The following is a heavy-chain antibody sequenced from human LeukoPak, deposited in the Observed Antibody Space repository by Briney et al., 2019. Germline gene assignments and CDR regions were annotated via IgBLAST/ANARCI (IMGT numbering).Heavy chain of an antibody. J-gene: IGHJ4*02. CDR1: GFTLSNHW. CDR2: IKSDESST. Sequence: GGSLRLSCTGSGFTLSNHWMHWVRQAPGKGLVWVSRIKSDESSTLYADSVRGRFTISRDNAKNTLYLQMDSLRAEDTAVYLCAKRDTSGSYYFDYWGQGTLVTVSS. V-gene: IGHV3-74*01. CDR3: AKRDTSGSYYFDY. D-gene: IGHD3-22*01.